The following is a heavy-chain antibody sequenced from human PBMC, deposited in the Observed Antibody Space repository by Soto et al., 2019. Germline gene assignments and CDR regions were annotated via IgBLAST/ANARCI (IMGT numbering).Heavy chain of an antibody. J-gene: IGHJ4*02. V-gene: IGHV1-18*01. CDR1: GYTFTSYG. CDR3: ARGIEPYSSSWLGIDY. D-gene: IGHD6-13*01. CDR2: ISAYNGNT. Sequence: ASVKVSCKASGYTFTSYGISWVRQAPGQGLEWMGWISAYNGNTNYAQKLQGRVTMTTDTSTSTAYMELRSLRSDDTAVYYCARGIEPYSSSWLGIDYWGQGTLVTVSS.